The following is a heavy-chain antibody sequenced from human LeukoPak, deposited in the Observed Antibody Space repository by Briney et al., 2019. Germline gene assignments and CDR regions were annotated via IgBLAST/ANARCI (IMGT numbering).Heavy chain of an antibody. D-gene: IGHD3-10*01. CDR3: AKDQDPHSYGSGSYAPFDY. Sequence: PGGSLRLSRAASGFTFSSYAMSWVRQAPGKGLEWVSHISGSGGSTEYSGSVKGRFTISRDNSKNTLYLQINSLRADDTAVYYCAKDQDPHSYGSGSYAPFDYWGQGTLVTVSS. CDR1: GFTFSSYA. CDR2: ISGSGGST. V-gene: IGHV3-23*01. J-gene: IGHJ4*02.